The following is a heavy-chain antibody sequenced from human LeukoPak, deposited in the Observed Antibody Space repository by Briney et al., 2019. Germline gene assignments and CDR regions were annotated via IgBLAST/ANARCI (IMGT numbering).Heavy chain of an antibody. CDR3: ARDLGRGYDSKYYYYGMDV. Sequence: SETLSLTCTVSGGSISSGSYYWSWIRQPPGKGLEWIGYIYYSGSTNYNPSLKSRVTISVDTSKNQFSLKLSSVTAADTAVYYCARDLGRGYDSKYYYYGMDVWGKGTTVTVSS. CDR2: IYYSGST. V-gene: IGHV4-61*01. J-gene: IGHJ6*04. CDR1: GGSISSGSYY. D-gene: IGHD5-12*01.